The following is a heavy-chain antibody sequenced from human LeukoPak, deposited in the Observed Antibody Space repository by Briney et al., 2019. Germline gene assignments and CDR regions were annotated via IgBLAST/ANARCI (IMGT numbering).Heavy chain of an antibody. CDR2: ISAYNGNT. Sequence: GASVKVSCKASGYTFTNYGISWVRQAPGQGLEWMGWISAYNGNTNYAQNLQGRVNMTTDTSTSTAYMELRSLRSDDTAVYYCARSPHILTGENFDFWGQGTLVTVSS. V-gene: IGHV1-18*01. CDR1: GYTFTNYG. CDR3: ARSPHILTGENFDF. D-gene: IGHD3-9*01. J-gene: IGHJ4*02.